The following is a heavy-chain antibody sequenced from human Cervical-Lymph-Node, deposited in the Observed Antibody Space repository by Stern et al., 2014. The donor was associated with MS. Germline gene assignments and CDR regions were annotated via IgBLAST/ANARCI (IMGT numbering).Heavy chain of an antibody. CDR1: GGSISSYY. V-gene: IGHV4-59*08. J-gene: IGHJ4*02. CDR3: AGSGTYYPDY. Sequence: VQLVESGPGLVKPSETLSLTCSVSGGSISSYYWNWIRQPPGKGLEWISNVHYRGTTNYNPSLKIRVTILLDTSMNKISLKLPSVTAADTAVYYCAGSGTYYPDYWGQGILVTVSS. CDR2: VHYRGTT. D-gene: IGHD3-3*01.